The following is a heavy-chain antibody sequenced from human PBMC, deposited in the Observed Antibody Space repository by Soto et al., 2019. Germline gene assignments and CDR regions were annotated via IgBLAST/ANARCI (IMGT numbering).Heavy chain of an antibody. D-gene: IGHD6-13*01. V-gene: IGHV3-23*01. CDR1: GFKVSEYY. CDR3: AKYIAAAGMDYFDY. J-gene: IGHJ4*02. Sequence: GGSLRLSCAASGFKVSEYYMSWIRQAPGKGLEWVSAISGSGGSTYCADSVKGRFTISRDNSKNTLYLQMNSLRAEDTAVYYCAKYIAAAGMDYFDYWGQGTLVTVSS. CDR2: ISGSGGST.